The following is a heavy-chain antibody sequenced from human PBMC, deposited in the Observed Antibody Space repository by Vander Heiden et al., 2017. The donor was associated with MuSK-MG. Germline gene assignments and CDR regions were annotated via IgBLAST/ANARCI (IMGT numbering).Heavy chain of an antibody. J-gene: IGHJ6*03. V-gene: IGHV4-31*03. CDR3: ARAGRTSRAGYYYMDV. CDR2: IYYSGST. D-gene: IGHD2-2*01. Sequence: QVQLQASGPGLVTPSQTLSLPCTVSGGSISSGNYYWSWIRQHPGKGLEWIGYIYYSGSTYYNPSLKSRVTISVDTSKNQFSLKLSSVTAADTAVYYCARAGRTSRAGYYYMDVWGKGTTVTVSS. CDR1: GGSISSGNYY.